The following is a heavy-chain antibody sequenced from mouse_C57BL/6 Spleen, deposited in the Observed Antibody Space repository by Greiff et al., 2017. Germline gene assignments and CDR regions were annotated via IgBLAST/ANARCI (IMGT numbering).Heavy chain of an antibody. D-gene: IGHD1-1*01. J-gene: IGHJ3*01. V-gene: IGHV14-2*01. Sequence: LVESGAELVKPGASVKLSCTASGFNIKDYYMHWVKQRTEQGLEWIGRIDPEDGETKYAPKFQGKATITADTSSNTAYLPLSSLTSEDTAVYYCAPYYYGSSTAWFAYWGQGTLVTVSA. CDR3: APYYYGSSTAWFAY. CDR1: GFNIKDYY. CDR2: IDPEDGET.